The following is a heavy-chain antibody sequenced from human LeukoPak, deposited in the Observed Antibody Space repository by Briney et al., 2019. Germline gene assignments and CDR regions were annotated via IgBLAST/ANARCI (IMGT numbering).Heavy chain of an antibody. Sequence: GGSLRLSCAASRFTFNNYWMTWVRQAPGKGLEWVASINEDGGEQKYVDSVKGRFTVSRDNAENSLYLEMNSLRVEDTAVYYCARVMYYYDRSGYRWFDPWGQGTLVTVSS. CDR2: INEDGGEQ. CDR3: ARVMYYYDRSGYRWFDP. V-gene: IGHV3-7*01. CDR1: RFTFNNYW. D-gene: IGHD3-22*01. J-gene: IGHJ5*02.